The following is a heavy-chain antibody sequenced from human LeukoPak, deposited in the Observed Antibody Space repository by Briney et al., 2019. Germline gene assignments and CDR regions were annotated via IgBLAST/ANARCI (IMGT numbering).Heavy chain of an antibody. CDR2: ISSSGSSI. J-gene: IGHJ5*02. V-gene: IGHV3-48*01. CDR3: AKVADDYGDYDWFDP. D-gene: IGHD4-17*01. Sequence: PGGSLRLSCAASGFTFSSYNMNWVRQAPGKGLDWVSFISSSGSSITYADSVKGRFTISRDNVKNSLYLQMNSLRAEDTAVYYCAKVADDYGDYDWFDPWGQGTLVTVSS. CDR1: GFTFSSYN.